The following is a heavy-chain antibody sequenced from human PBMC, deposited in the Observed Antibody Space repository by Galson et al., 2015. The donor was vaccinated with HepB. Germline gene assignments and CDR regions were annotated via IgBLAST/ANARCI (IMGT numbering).Heavy chain of an antibody. CDR1: GITFSGST. CDR3: TRQDYGMINY. Sequence: SLRLSCAASGITFSGSTMHWVRQASGKGLEWVGRIRSKANSYATAYAASVKGRFTISRDDSKNTAYLQMNSLRTEDTAMYYCTRQDYGMINYWGQEPWSPSPQ. V-gene: IGHV3-73*01. D-gene: IGHD4/OR15-4a*01. CDR2: IRSKANSYAT. J-gene: IGHJ4*01.